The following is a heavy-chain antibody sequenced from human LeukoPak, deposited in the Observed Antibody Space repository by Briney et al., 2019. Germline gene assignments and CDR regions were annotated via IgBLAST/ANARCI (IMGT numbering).Heavy chain of an antibody. V-gene: IGHV3-11*04. Sequence: GGSLRLSCAASGFTFSDYYMTWIRQAPGKGLEWVSYISSSGSTIYYTDSVKGRFTISRDNAKNSLYLQMNSLTAEDTALFYCSQGLASFPFDYWGQGTLVTVSS. CDR1: GFTFSDYY. CDR3: SQGLASFPFDY. J-gene: IGHJ4*02. D-gene: IGHD5-12*01. CDR2: ISSSGSTI.